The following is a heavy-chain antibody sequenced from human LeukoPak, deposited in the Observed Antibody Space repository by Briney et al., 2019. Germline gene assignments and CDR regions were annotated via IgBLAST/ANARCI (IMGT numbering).Heavy chain of an antibody. D-gene: IGHD6-13*01. V-gene: IGHV4-34*01. Sequence: SETLSLTCAVYGGSFSGYYWSWIRQPPGKGLGWIGEINHSGSTNYNPSLKSRVTISVDTSKNQFSLKLSSVTAADTAVYYCARGEQMDVWGKGTTVTVSS. J-gene: IGHJ6*04. CDR2: INHSGST. CDR1: GGSFSGYY. CDR3: ARGEQMDV.